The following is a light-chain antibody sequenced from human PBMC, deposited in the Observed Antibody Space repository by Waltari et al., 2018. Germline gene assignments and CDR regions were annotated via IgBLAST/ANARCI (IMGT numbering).Light chain of an antibody. CDR2: EVS. J-gene: IGLJ1*01. CDR3: SSYTSSSTYV. CDR1: SSDVGAYNY. Sequence: QSALTQPASVSGSPGQSITISCTGTSSDVGAYNYVSWYQQHPGKVPNLMIYEVSNRPSGVSNRFSGSKSGNTASLTISGLQAEDEADYYCSSYTSSSTYVFGTGTSVTVL. V-gene: IGLV2-14*01.